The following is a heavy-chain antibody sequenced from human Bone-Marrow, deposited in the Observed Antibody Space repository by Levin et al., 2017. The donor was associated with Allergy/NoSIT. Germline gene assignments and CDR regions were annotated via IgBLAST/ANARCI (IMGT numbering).Heavy chain of an antibody. Sequence: GASVKVSCAASGFTFSNYWMHWVRQVPGKGLVWLSRITKDAGGTVYADSVKGRFTISRDNTKNTLYLQMNSLRAEDTAVYYCARISYDILTGRNNWYFDLWGRGTLVTVSS. CDR2: ITKDAGGT. J-gene: IGHJ2*01. V-gene: IGHV3-74*01. CDR1: GFTFSNYW. CDR3: ARISYDILTGRNNWYFDL. D-gene: IGHD3-9*01.